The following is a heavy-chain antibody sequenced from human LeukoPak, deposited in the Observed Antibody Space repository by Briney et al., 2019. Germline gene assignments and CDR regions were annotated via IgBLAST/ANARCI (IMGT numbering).Heavy chain of an antibody. CDR1: GFAFDKYA. J-gene: IGHJ4*02. CDR2: ISWNSAVI. Sequence: GGSLRLSCAASGFAFDKYAMHWVRQAPGKGLEWVSGISWNSAVIGYADSVKGRFTISRDNAKNSPYLQMNSLRVEDTALYYCAKDIGPNSNYFDYWGQGTVVTVSS. V-gene: IGHV3-9*01. D-gene: IGHD2/OR15-2a*01. CDR3: AKDIGPNSNYFDY.